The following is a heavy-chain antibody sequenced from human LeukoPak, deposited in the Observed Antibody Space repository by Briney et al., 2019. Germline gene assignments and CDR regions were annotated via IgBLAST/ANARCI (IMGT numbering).Heavy chain of an antibody. CDR1: GGSISGYY. CDR2: IYTSEST. CDR3: ARRSAAGPYNWFDP. Sequence: PSETLSLTCTVSGGSISGYYWSWIRQPAGKGLEWIGRIYTSESTNYNPSPKSRVTMSLDTSKNQFSLTLSSVTAADTAVYYCARRSAAGPYNWFDPWGQGTLDTVSS. J-gene: IGHJ5*02. D-gene: IGHD6-13*01. V-gene: IGHV4-4*07.